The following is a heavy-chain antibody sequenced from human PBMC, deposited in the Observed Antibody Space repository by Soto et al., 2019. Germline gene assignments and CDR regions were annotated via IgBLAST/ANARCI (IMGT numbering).Heavy chain of an antibody. CDR1: GFTFSSYG. J-gene: IGHJ6*03. D-gene: IGHD5-12*01. CDR2: ISYDGSNK. Sequence: GGSLRLSCAASGFTFSSYGMHWVRQAPGKGLEWVAVISYDGSNKYYADSVKGRFTISRDNSKNTLYLQMNSLRAEDTAVYYCAKSYEPYSLYYYYYMDVWGKGTTVNVSS. CDR3: AKSYEPYSLYYYYYMDV. V-gene: IGHV3-30*18.